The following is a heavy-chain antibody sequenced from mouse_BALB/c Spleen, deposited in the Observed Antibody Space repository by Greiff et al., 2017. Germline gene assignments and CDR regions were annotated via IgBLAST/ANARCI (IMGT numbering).Heavy chain of an antibody. CDR1: GFSLSRYS. V-gene: IGHV2-6-4*01. J-gene: IGHJ3*01. Sequence: VMLVESGPGLVAPSQSLSITCTVSGFSLSRYSVHWVRQPPGKGLEWLGMIWGGGSTDYNSALKSRLSISKDNSKSQVFLKMNSLQTDDTAMYYCARNWEDSSGYWFAYWGQGTLVTVSA. CDR3: ARNWEDSSGYWFAY. CDR2: IWGGGST. D-gene: IGHD3-2*01.